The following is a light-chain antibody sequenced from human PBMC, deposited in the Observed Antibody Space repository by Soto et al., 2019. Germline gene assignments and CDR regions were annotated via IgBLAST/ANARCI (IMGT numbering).Light chain of an antibody. J-gene: IGLJ1*01. CDR1: SSDVGGYHY. Sequence: QSVLTQPASVSGSPGQSITISCTGTSSDVGGYHYVSWYQQHPGKAPKLMIYDVSNRPSGVSNRFSGAKSGNTASLTISGLQAEDDADYYCSSYTSSSTHNYVFGTGTKLTVL. CDR2: DVS. V-gene: IGLV2-14*01. CDR3: SSYTSSSTHNYV.